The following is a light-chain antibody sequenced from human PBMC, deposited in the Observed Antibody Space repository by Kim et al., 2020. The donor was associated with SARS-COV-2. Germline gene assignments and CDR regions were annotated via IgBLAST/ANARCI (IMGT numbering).Light chain of an antibody. CDR1: QSVTNY. V-gene: IGKV3-11*01. CDR2: DAS. Sequence: EIVLTQSPATLSLSPGERATLSCTASQSVTNYLAWYQQRRGQAPRLLIYDASNRATGTPLRFSGSGSGTDFTLTISRLEPEDFAVYYCQQRSNWPLSFGGGTKLEI. J-gene: IGKJ4*01. CDR3: QQRSNWPLS.